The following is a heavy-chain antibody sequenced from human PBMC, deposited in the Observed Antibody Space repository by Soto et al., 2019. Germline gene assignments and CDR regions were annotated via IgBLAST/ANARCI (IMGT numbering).Heavy chain of an antibody. J-gene: IGHJ4*02. D-gene: IGHD5-12*01. CDR1: GGSISSGGYY. CDR3: ARVGKYSGYDCFDY. Sequence: PSETLSLTCTVSGGSISSGGYYWSWIRQHPGKGLEWIGYIYYSGSTYYNPSLKSRVTISVDTSKNQFSLKLSSVTAADTAVYYCARVGKYSGYDCFDYWGQGTLVTSPQ. V-gene: IGHV4-31*03. CDR2: IYYSGST.